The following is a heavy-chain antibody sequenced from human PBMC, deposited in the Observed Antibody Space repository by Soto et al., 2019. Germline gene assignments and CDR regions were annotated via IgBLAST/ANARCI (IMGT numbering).Heavy chain of an antibody. J-gene: IGHJ5*02. CDR2: ISVSGRTI. D-gene: IGHD4-17*01. Sequence: PVGSLRLSCTASGFISSNYEMNWDRQAPGKGLGWISYISVSGRTIYYADSVKGRFTISSDNAKKSLFLQINSLRVQDTAVFSHARDGSRDTPLTRLNKWFDTWGQGTQVTVSS. CDR1: GFISSNYE. CDR3: ARDGSRDTPLTRLNKWFDT. V-gene: IGHV3-48*03.